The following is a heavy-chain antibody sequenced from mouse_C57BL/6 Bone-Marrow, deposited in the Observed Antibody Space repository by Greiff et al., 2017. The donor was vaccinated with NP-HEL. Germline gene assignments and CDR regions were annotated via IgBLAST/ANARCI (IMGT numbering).Heavy chain of an antibody. CDR3: ARAPTTVVAHWYFDV. J-gene: IGHJ1*03. CDR1: GYTFTSYG. CDR2: IYPRSGNT. D-gene: IGHD1-1*01. V-gene: IGHV1-81*01. Sequence: QVQLQQSGAELARPGASVKLSCKASGYTFTSYGISWVKQRTGQGLEWIGEIYPRSGNTYYNEKFKGKATLTADKSSSTAYMELRGLTSEDSAVYFCARAPTTVVAHWYFDVWGTGTTVTVSS.